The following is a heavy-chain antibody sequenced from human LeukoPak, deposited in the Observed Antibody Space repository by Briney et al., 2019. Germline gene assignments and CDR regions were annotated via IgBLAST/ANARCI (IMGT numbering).Heavy chain of an antibody. V-gene: IGHV4-31*03. CDR1: GGSISRGGYY. D-gene: IGHD3-16*01. CDR3: ARGRLCPFDY. CDR2: IYYSGST. J-gene: IGHJ4*02. Sequence: SQTLSLTCTVSGGSISRGGYYWSWIRQHPGKGLEWIGYIYYSGSTYYNPSLKSRVTISVDTSKNQFSLKLSSVTAADTAVYYCARGRLCPFDYWGQGTLVTVSS.